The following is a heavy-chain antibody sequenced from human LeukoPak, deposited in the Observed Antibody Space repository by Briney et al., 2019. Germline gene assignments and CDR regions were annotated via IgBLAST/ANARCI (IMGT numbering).Heavy chain of an antibody. CDR2: ISWNSGSI. D-gene: IGHD4-17*01. CDR1: GFTFDDYA. V-gene: IGHV3-9*01. J-gene: IGHJ5*02. Sequence: PGRSLRLSCAASGFTFDDYAMHWVRQAPGKGLEWVSGISWNSGSIGYADSVKGRFTISRDNAKNSLYLQMNSLRAEDTAVYYCAKDLLRSPRNWFDPWGQGTLVTVSS. CDR3: AKDLLRSPRNWFDP.